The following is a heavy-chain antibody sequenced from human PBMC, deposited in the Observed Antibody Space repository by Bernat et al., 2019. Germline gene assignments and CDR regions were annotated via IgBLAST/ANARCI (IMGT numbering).Heavy chain of an antibody. CDR2: VDPEDGET. V-gene: IGHV1-69-2*01. Sequence: EVQLVQSGAEVKKPGATVKISCKVSGYTFTDYYMHWVQQAPGKGLEWMGLVDPEDGETIYAEKFQGRVTITADTSTDTAYMELSSLRSEDTAVYYCATDLFPAGGYYYYGMDVWGQGTTVTVSS. CDR3: ATDLFPAGGYYYYGMDV. CDR1: GYTFTDYY. J-gene: IGHJ6*02. D-gene: IGHD4-23*01.